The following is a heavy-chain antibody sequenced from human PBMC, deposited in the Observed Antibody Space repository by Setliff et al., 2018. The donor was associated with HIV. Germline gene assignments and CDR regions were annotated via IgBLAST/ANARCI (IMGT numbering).Heavy chain of an antibody. CDR1: GGSIINTRYY. Sequence: SETLSLTCTVSGGSIINTRYYWGWMRQTPGKGLEWIGRIYHSGTTYYNPSLKSRVTISVDTSKNQFSLKLSSVTAADTAVYYCARGLSVYSYANIYYSHGMDVWGQGTTVTVSS. J-gene: IGHJ6*02. CDR3: ARGLSVYSYANIYYSHGMDV. D-gene: IGHD3-16*01. CDR2: IYHSGTT. V-gene: IGHV4-39*01.